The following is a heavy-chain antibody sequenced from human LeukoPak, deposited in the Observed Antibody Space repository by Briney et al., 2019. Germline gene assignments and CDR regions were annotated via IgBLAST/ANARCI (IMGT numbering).Heavy chain of an antibody. V-gene: IGHV1-2*02. Sequence: ASVKVSCKASGYTFTGYYMHWVRQAPGQGLEWMGWINPNSGGTNYAQKFQGRVTMTRDTSISTAYMELSRLRSDDTAVYYCARDAPSYGSGSTDYWGQGTLVTVSS. J-gene: IGHJ4*02. CDR1: GYTFTGYY. CDR3: ARDAPSYGSGSTDY. CDR2: INPNSGGT. D-gene: IGHD3-10*01.